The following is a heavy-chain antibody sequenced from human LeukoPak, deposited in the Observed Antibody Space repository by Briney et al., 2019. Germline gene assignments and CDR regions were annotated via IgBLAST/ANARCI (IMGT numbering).Heavy chain of an antibody. CDR3: ARGRHFGSGTHYMAFYSDS. Sequence: GGSLRLSCAASGFTFSSYGMHWVRQAPGKGLEWVANVKYDGSEKYYVDSVKGRFTISRDNAKNSLYLQMNSLRAEDTAVYYCARGRHFGSGTHYMAFYSDSWGQGTLVTVSS. CDR1: GFTFSSYG. J-gene: IGHJ4*02. V-gene: IGHV3-7*04. CDR2: VKYDGSEK. D-gene: IGHD3-10*01.